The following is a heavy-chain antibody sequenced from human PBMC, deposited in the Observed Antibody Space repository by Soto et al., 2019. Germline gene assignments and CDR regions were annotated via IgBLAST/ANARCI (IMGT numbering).Heavy chain of an antibody. D-gene: IGHD3-22*01. CDR3: ARQPYDSSGYYYGA. CDR2: MYSSGNT. CDR1: AGSISMSNYY. V-gene: IGHV4-39*01. Sequence: QLQLQESGPGLVKPSETLSLTCTVSAGSISMSNYYWGWIRQPPGKGLEWIGSMYSSGNTYYNPSLYRRVTISVDTSKKQFSLKLTSVTAADSSVYCCARQPYDSSGYYYGAWGQGTLVTVSS. J-gene: IGHJ5*02.